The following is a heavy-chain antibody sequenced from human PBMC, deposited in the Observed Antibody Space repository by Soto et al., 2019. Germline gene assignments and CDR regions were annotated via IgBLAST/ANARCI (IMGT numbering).Heavy chain of an antibody. CDR2: FDPEDGET. CDR1: GYTLTELS. J-gene: IGHJ4*02. D-gene: IGHD2-2*01. V-gene: IGHV1-24*01. CDR3: ATDPAKYQLLNFDY. Sequence: ASVKVSCKVSGYTLTELSMHWVRQAPGKGLEWMGGFDPEDGETIYAQKFQGRVTMTEDTSTDTAYMELSSLRSEDTAVYYCATDPAKYQLLNFDYWGQGTLVPVSS.